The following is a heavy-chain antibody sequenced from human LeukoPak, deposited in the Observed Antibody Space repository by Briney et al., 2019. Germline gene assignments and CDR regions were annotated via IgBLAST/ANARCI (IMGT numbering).Heavy chain of an antibody. CDR1: GYTFTSYY. CDR3: ARRAAARPGGYYFDY. J-gene: IGHJ4*02. D-gene: IGHD6-6*01. Sequence: ASVKVSCKASGYTFTSYYMHWVRQAPGQGLEWMGIINPSGGSTSYAQKFQSRVTMTRDTSTSTVYMELSSLRSEDTAVYYCARRAAARPGGYYFDYWGQGTLVTVSS. CDR2: INPSGGST. V-gene: IGHV1-46*01.